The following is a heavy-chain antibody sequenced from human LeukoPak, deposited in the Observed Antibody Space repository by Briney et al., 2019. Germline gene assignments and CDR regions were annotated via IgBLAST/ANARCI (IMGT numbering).Heavy chain of an antibody. CDR2: IYHSGST. J-gene: IGHJ4*02. CDR3: ARSSDIIVVPAAYFDY. CDR1: GYSISSGYY. Sequence: SETLSLTCAVSGYSISSGYYWGWIRQPPGKGLEWIGSIYHSGSTYYNPSLKSRVTISVDTSKNQFSLKLSSVTAADTAVYYCARSSDIIVVPAAYFDYWGQGTLVTVSS. V-gene: IGHV4-38-2*01. D-gene: IGHD2-2*01.